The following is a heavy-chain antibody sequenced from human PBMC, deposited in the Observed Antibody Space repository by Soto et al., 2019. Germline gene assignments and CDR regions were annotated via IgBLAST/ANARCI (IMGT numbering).Heavy chain of an antibody. D-gene: IGHD6-13*01. CDR1: GFTVSSNY. J-gene: IGHJ3*02. Sequence: EVQLVESGGGLVQPGGSLRLSCAASGFTVSSNYMSWVRQAPGKGLEWVSVIYSGGSTYYADSVKGRFTISRHNSKTTVYLQMNNLRAEDTALYYCASLTRYSSSWYGAFDIWGQRTMVTVSS. CDR2: IYSGGST. V-gene: IGHV3-53*04. CDR3: ASLTRYSSSWYGAFDI.